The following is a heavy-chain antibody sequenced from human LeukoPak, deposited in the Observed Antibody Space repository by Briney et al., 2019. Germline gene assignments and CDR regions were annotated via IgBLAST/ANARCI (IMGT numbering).Heavy chain of an antibody. Sequence: SVKVSCKASGFTFTSSAMQWVRQARGQRLEWIGWIVVGSGNTNYAQKFQERVTITRDMSTSTAYMELSSLRSEDTAVYYRAAPGGYSSSSDYYYYYGMDVWGQGTTVTVSS. CDR2: IVVGSGNT. D-gene: IGHD6-6*01. CDR3: AAPGGYSSSSDYYYYYGMDV. V-gene: IGHV1-58*02. CDR1: GFTFTSSA. J-gene: IGHJ6*02.